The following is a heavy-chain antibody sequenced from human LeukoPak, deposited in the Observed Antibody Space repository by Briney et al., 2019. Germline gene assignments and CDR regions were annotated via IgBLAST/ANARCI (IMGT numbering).Heavy chain of an antibody. CDR3: ATTWEPKADAFDI. V-gene: IGHV1-2*02. CDR1: GYTFSGYY. D-gene: IGHD1-26*01. CDR2: INPNTGRT. J-gene: IGHJ3*02. Sequence: EASVKVSCKASGYTFSGYYMHWVRQAPGQGLEWMGWINPNTGRTNYAQNFQGRVTMTSGTSISTAYMELNSLRSDDTAVYYCATTWEPKADAFDIWGQGTMVTVSS.